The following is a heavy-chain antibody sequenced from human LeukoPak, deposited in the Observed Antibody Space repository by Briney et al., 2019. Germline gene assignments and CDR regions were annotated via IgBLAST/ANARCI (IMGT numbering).Heavy chain of an antibody. Sequence: ASVKVSCKASGYTFTSYGISWVRQAPGHGLEWMGWISAYNGNTNYAQKLQGRVTMTTDTSTSTAYMELRSLRSDDTAVYYCARMRTTVTSYYFDYWGQGTLVTVSS. D-gene: IGHD4-17*01. CDR3: ARMRTTVTSYYFDY. CDR1: GYTFTSYG. J-gene: IGHJ4*02. V-gene: IGHV1-18*01. CDR2: ISAYNGNT.